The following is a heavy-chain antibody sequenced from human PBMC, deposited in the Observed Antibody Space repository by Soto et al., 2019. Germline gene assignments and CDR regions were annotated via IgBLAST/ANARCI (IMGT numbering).Heavy chain of an antibody. J-gene: IGHJ5*02. D-gene: IGHD1-20*01. CDR3: AREGRDTWIPRWFDP. CDR2: VYYTGST. CDR1: GGSINNHY. V-gene: IGHV4-59*11. Sequence: SETLSLTCSVSGGSINNHYWSWIRQPPGKGLEWIGYVYYTGSTNYNPSLKSRVTMSVDTSKNQFSLKLSSVTAADTAVYYCAREGRDTWIPRWFDPWGQGTLVTVSS.